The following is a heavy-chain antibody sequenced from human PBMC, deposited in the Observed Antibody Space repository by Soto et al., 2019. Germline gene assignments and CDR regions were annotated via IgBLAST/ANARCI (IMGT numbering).Heavy chain of an antibody. CDR2: ISGSGGST. CDR1: GFTFSSYA. CDR3: AKDRNPVYYDILTGGPRGFDP. Sequence: PGGSLRLSCAASGFTFSSYAMSWVRQAPGKGLEWVSAISGSGGSTYYADSVEGRFTISRDNSKNTLYLQMNSLRAEDTAVYYCAKDRNPVYYDILTGGPRGFDPSGQGTLVTVSS. D-gene: IGHD3-9*01. V-gene: IGHV3-23*01. J-gene: IGHJ5*02.